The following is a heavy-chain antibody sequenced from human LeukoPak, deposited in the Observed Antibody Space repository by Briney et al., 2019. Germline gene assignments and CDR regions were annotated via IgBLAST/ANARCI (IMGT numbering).Heavy chain of an antibody. CDR1: GFTFSNHA. CDR3: VAWGSLVV. Sequence: GGSLRLSCVTSGFTFSNHAMHWVRQGPGKGLEWVAVISDDGSSKFYADSVKGRFTISRDNSKNTLFLQINSLRPEDTAVFYCVAWGSLVVWGQGTLVTVSS. V-gene: IGHV3-30*04. CDR2: ISDDGSSK. D-gene: IGHD3-16*01. J-gene: IGHJ4*02.